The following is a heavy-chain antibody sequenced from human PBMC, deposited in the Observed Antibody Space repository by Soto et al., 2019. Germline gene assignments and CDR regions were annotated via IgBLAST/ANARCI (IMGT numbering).Heavy chain of an antibody. J-gene: IGHJ4*02. CDR1: GDTFSSCA. V-gene: IGHV1-69*12. Sequence: QVQLVQSGAEVKKPGSSVKVSCKASGDTFSSCAISWVRQAPGQGLEWMGGIIPIFTTANYAQKFQGRVTITADESTNTAYMELSSLTSEDTAVYYCVRTPPWTTATAYYFDYWGQGTLVTVSS. CDR3: VRTPPWTTATAYYFDY. CDR2: IIPIFTTA. D-gene: IGHD4-17*01.